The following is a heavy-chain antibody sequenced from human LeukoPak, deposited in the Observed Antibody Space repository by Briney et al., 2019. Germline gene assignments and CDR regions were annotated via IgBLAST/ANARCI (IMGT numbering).Heavy chain of an antibody. J-gene: IGHJ6*03. V-gene: IGHV4-59*01. CDR3: ARVKYNWNHAYYYYYMDV. CDR1: GGSISSYY. Sequence: SETLSLTCTVSGGSISSYYWSWIRQPPGKGLEWIGYIYYSGSTNYNPSLKSRVTISVDTSKNQYSLNLSSVTAADPAVYYCARVKYNWNHAYYYYYMDVWGRGTTVTVSS. D-gene: IGHD1-20*01. CDR2: IYYSGST.